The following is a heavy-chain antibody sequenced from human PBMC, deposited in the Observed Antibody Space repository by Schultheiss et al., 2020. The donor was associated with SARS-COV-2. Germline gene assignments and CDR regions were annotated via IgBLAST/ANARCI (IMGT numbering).Heavy chain of an antibody. CDR3: ARATDTIFGVVTPPYYYYYYMDV. CDR1: GGSISSYY. CDR2: IYYSGST. D-gene: IGHD3-3*01. V-gene: IGHV4-59*04. J-gene: IGHJ6*03. Sequence: SQTLSLTCTVSGGSISSYYWSWIRQPPGKGLEWIGYIYYSGSTYYNPSLKSRVTISVDTSKNQFSLKLSSVTAADTAVYYCARATDTIFGVVTPPYYYYYYMDVWGKGTTVTVSS.